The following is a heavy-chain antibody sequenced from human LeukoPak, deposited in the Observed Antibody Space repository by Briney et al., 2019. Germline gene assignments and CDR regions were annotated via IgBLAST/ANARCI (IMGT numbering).Heavy chain of an antibody. CDR3: ARESGYYYDSSGPDPGGY. Sequence: ASVKVSCKASGYTFTSYAMNWVRQAPGQGLEWVGWINTNTGNPTYAQGFTGRFVFSLDTSVSTTYPQISSLKAEDTAVYYCARESGYYYDSSGPDPGGYWGQGTLVTVSS. V-gene: IGHV7-4-1*02. J-gene: IGHJ4*02. CDR1: GYTFTSYA. CDR2: INTNTGNP. D-gene: IGHD3-22*01.